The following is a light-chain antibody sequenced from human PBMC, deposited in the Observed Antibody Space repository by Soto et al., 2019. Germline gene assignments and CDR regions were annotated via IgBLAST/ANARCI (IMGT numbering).Light chain of an antibody. CDR1: SSDVGRYNY. J-gene: IGLJ2*01. V-gene: IGLV2-8*01. CDR2: EVT. CDR3: SSYAGNNNLI. Sequence: QSVLTQPPSASGSPGQSVTISCTGTSSDVGRYNYVSWYQQNPGKAPKLMIYEVTKRPSGVPDRFSGSKSGNTASLTVSGLQAEDEADYDCSSYAGNNNLIFGGGTKVTVL.